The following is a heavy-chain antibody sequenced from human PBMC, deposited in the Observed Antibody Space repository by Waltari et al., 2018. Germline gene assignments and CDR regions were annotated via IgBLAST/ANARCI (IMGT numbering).Heavy chain of an antibody. Sequence: QVQLQESGPGLVKPSETLSLTCHVSGGSISSYSWTWIRQPAGKGLEWIGRLYISGSTNYNPSLKSRVTMSLDTSKNHFSLTLSSVTAADTAVYYCARVFWTSALSGVSFLDPWGQGTLVTVSS. J-gene: IGHJ5*02. D-gene: IGHD3-3*01. CDR2: LYISGST. CDR3: ARVFWTSALSGVSFLDP. V-gene: IGHV4-4*07. CDR1: GGSISSYS.